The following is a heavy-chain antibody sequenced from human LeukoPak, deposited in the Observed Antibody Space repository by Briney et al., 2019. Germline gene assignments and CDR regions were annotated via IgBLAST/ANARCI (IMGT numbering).Heavy chain of an antibody. CDR1: GGSISSSSYY. D-gene: IGHD2-2*01. V-gene: IGHV4-39*07. J-gene: IGHJ3*02. Sequence: SETLSLTCTVSGGSISSSSYYWGWIRQPPGKGLEWIGSIHYSGSTYYNPSLKSRVTISVDTSKNQFSLKLSSVTAADTAVYYCARDQGSSFAFDIWGQGTMVTVSS. CDR2: IHYSGST. CDR3: ARDQGSSFAFDI.